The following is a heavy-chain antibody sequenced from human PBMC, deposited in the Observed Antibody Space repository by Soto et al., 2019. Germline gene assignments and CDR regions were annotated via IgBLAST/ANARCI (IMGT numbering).Heavy chain of an antibody. CDR3: ARDRMAVVVPAAIPTGFDP. Sequence: QVQLVQSGAEVKKPGASVKVSCKASGYTFTSYAMHWVRQAPAQRLEWMGWINAGNGNTKYSQKFQGRVTITRDTSASTAYMELSSLRSEDTAVYYCARDRMAVVVPAAIPTGFDPWGQGTLVTVSS. CDR2: INAGNGNT. D-gene: IGHD2-2*01. V-gene: IGHV1-3*01. CDR1: GYTFTSYA. J-gene: IGHJ5*02.